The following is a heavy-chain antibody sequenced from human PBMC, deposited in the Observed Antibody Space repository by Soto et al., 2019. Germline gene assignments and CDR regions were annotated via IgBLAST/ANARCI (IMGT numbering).Heavy chain of an antibody. D-gene: IGHD2-15*01. CDR1: GGSISSSSYY. Sequence: SETLSLTCTVSGGSISSSSYYWGWIRQPPGKGLEWIGSIYYSGSTYYNPSLKSRVTISVDTSKNQFSLKLSSVTAADTAVYYCARLPRAAPREYYFDYWGQGTLVTVSS. CDR3: ARLPRAAPREYYFDY. V-gene: IGHV4-39*01. CDR2: IYYSGST. J-gene: IGHJ4*02.